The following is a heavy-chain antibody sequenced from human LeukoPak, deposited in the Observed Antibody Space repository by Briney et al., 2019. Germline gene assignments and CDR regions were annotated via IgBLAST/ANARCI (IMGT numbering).Heavy chain of an antibody. CDR2: IIPIFGTA. D-gene: IGHD2-21*01. J-gene: IGHJ6*03. Sequence: SVKVSCKASGGTFSSYAISWVRQAPGQGLEWMGGIIPIFGTANYAQKLQGRVTITADESTSTAYMELSSLRSEDTAVYYCARDSLPRGLWWEVHYYYYMDVWGKGTTVTVSS. V-gene: IGHV1-69*01. CDR3: ARDSLPRGLWWEVHYYYYMDV. CDR1: GGTFSSYA.